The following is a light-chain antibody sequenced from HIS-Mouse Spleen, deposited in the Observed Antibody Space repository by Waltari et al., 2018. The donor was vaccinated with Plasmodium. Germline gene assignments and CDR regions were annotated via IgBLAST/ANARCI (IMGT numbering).Light chain of an antibody. J-gene: IGLJ3*02. CDR2: KDS. CDR1: VLAKKY. CDR3: YSAADNNRV. V-gene: IGLV3-27*01. Sequence: SYELTQPSSVSVSPGQTARITCSGDVLAKKYARWFQQKPGQAPGLVISKDSERPSGIPERFSGSSSGTTVTLTISGAQVEDEADYYCYSAADNNRVFGGGTKLTVL.